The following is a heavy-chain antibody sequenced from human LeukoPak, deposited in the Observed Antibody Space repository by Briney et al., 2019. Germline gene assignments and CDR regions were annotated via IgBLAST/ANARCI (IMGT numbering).Heavy chain of an antibody. V-gene: IGHV4-39*01. CDR3: ARAYGARPYYYFDY. J-gene: IGHJ4*02. Sequence: SETLSLTCSVSGGSISSNGYYWGWIRQPPGKGLEWIGAIYYSGSAYYNPSLKSRITISVDTSKNQFSLKVTSVTAADTAVYYCARAYGARPYYYFDYWGQGTLVTVSS. CDR2: IYYSGSA. D-gene: IGHD4-17*01. CDR1: GGSISSNGYY.